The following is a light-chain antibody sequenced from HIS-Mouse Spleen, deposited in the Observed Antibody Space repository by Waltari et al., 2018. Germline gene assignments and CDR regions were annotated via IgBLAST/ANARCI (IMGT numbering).Light chain of an antibody. Sequence: SYELTQPPSVSVSPGQTARITCSGDALPKQYAYWYQQKPGQAPVLVIYKDSERPSGIPERCSGSSSGTTVTLTISGVQAEDEADYSCQSADSSGTYVVFGGGTKLTVL. V-gene: IGLV3-25*03. CDR2: KDS. J-gene: IGLJ2*01. CDR1: ALPKQY. CDR3: QSADSSGTYVV.